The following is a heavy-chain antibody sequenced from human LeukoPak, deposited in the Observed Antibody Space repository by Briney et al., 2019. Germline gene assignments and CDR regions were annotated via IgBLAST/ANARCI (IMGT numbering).Heavy chain of an antibody. CDR2: FSGSGGST. Sequence: PGGSLRLSCAASGFTFSSYAMSWVRQAPGKGLECISGFSGSGGSTYYADSVKGRFTISRDNSKNTLYLQMNSLRAEDTAVYYCARDMDDILNHAFDIWGQGTMVTVSS. J-gene: IGHJ3*02. CDR1: GFTFSSYA. V-gene: IGHV3-23*01. D-gene: IGHD3-9*01. CDR3: ARDMDDILNHAFDI.